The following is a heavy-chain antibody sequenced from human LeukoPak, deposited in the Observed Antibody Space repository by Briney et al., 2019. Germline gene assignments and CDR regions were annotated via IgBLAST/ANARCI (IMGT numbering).Heavy chain of an antibody. CDR1: GFTFSNYA. D-gene: IGHD6-13*01. Sequence: PGGSLRLSCAASGFTFSNYAMSWVRQAPGKGPEWVSGVRGRGSTFYSDSVKGRFTISRDNTKNTLYLQMNSLRAEDTAVYYCARVSQAADAVDYWGQGTLVTVSS. J-gene: IGHJ4*02. CDR3: ARVSQAADAVDY. V-gene: IGHV3-23*01. CDR2: VRGRGST.